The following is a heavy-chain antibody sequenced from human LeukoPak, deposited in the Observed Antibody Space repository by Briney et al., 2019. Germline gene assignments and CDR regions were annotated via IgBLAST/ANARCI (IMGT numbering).Heavy chain of an antibody. D-gene: IGHD6-13*01. CDR1: EFTFSTYE. J-gene: IGHJ4*02. CDR3: ARWGDIATAGDY. V-gene: IGHV3-48*03. Sequence: GGSLRLSCAASEFTFSTYEMNWVRQAPGKGLEWVSHISSSGSIIYYADSVKGRFTISRDNAKNSLYQQMNSLRAEDTALYYCARWGDIATAGDYWGQGTLVTVSS. CDR2: ISSSGSII.